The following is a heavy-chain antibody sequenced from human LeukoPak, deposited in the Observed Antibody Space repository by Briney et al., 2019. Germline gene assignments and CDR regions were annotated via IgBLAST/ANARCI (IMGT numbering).Heavy chain of an antibody. CDR1: GFTVSSTY. J-gene: IGHJ4*02. V-gene: IGHV3-66*01. CDR3: ARDLYDYGSY. Sequence: PGGSLRLSCAASGFTVSSTYMSWVRQAPGKGLEWVSVIYSGGTTYYAGSVRGRFTISRDNSKNTLYLQMNRLRTENTVVYYCARDLYDYGSYWGQGTLVTVSS. D-gene: IGHD4/OR15-4a*01. CDR2: IYSGGTT.